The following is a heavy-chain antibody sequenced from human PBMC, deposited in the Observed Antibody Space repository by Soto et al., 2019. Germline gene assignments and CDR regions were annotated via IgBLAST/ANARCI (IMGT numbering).Heavy chain of an antibody. CDR3: AKVLSKNYYYPFDF. CDR2: ISGGSSVT. CDR1: GFTFRDYA. V-gene: IGHV3-23*01. J-gene: IGHJ4*02. Sequence: GGPLRLSCTAYGFTFRDYAMSWVRQAPGKGLEWVSTISGGSSVTYYGDSVKGRFTISRDNAQKTRFLQLNRLSSEDTAAYFCAKVLSKNYYYPFDFWGQGTQVTVSS. D-gene: IGHD3-10*01.